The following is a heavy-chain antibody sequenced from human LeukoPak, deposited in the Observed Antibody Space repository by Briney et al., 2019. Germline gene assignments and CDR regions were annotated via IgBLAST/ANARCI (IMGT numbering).Heavy chain of an antibody. Sequence: SETLSLTCTVSGGSISSSSYYWGWIRQPPGKGLEWIGSIYYSESTYYNPSLKSRVIISVDTSKNQFSLKLSSVTAADTAVYYCARHFSSSWPTYYYGMDVWGQGTTVAVSS. V-gene: IGHV4-39*01. D-gene: IGHD6-13*01. CDR3: ARHFSSSWPTYYYGMDV. CDR2: IYYSEST. J-gene: IGHJ6*02. CDR1: GGSISSSSYY.